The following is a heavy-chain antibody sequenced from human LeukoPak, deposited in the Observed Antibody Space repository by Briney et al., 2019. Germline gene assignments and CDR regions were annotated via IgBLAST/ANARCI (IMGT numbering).Heavy chain of an antibody. D-gene: IGHD3-16*02. CDR2: INHSGST. Sequence: PSETLSLTCAVYGGSFSGYYWSWIRQPPGKGLEWIGEINHSGSTNYNPSLKSRVTISVDTSKNQFSLKLSSVTAADTDVYYCARAPPRGYDYVWGSYRWYYFDYWGQGTLVTVSS. CDR3: ARAPPRGYDYVWGSYRWYYFDY. J-gene: IGHJ4*02. V-gene: IGHV4-34*01. CDR1: GGSFSGYY.